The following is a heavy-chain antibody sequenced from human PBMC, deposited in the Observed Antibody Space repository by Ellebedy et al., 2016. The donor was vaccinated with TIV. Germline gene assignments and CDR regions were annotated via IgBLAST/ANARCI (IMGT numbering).Heavy chain of an antibody. Sequence: ASVKVSCXASGDTFTSYGTSWVRQAPGQGLEWMGWNKNFNGDKSYAQKFQDRVTMTTDTSTSIAYMELRSLSSDDTAVYYCARDGYCSGGDCYSIGFDPWGQGTLVTVSS. V-gene: IGHV1-18*01. CDR1: GDTFTSYG. CDR2: NKNFNGDK. D-gene: IGHD2-15*01. CDR3: ARDGYCSGGDCYSIGFDP. J-gene: IGHJ5*02.